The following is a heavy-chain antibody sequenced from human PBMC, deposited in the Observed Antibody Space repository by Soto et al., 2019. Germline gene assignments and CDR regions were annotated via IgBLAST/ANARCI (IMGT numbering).Heavy chain of an antibody. V-gene: IGHV3-30*03. CDR1: GFTFSSYG. CDR2: ISYDGSNK. CDR3: ATPNSGAIAAPFDY. J-gene: IGHJ4*02. D-gene: IGHD6-6*01. Sequence: GGSLRLSCAASGFTFSSYGMHWVRQAPGKGLEWVAVISYDGSNKYYADSVKGRFTISRDNSKNTLYLQMNSLRAEDTAVYYCATPNSGAIAAPFDYWGQGTLVTVSS.